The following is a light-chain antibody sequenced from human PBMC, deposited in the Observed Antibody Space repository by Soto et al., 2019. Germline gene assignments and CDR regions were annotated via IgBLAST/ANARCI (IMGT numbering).Light chain of an antibody. CDR3: QQYQTYSWT. CDR1: ESIDNW. CDR2: KVS. Sequence: DIQMTQSPSTLSASAGDTVTITCRASESIDNWLAWYQQKPGKAPKALIYKVSNLESGVPSRFSGSGSGTEFTLTISGLQPDDFATYYCQQYQTYSWTFGQGTKVDIK. J-gene: IGKJ1*01. V-gene: IGKV1-5*03.